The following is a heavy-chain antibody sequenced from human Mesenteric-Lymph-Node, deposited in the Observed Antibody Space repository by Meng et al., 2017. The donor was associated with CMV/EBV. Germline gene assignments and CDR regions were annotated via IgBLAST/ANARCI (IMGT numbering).Heavy chain of an antibody. CDR3: ARGNYCSSASCYGAFDI. Sequence: GGSLRLSCAASGFTFSSYSMNWVRQAPGKGLEWVSYISSSSSTIYYADSVKGRFTISRDNAKNSLSLQMNSLRAEDTAVYYCARGNYCSSASCYGAFDIWGQGTMVTVSS. CDR2: ISSSSSTI. J-gene: IGHJ3*02. CDR1: GFTFSSYS. V-gene: IGHV3-48*04. D-gene: IGHD2-2*01.